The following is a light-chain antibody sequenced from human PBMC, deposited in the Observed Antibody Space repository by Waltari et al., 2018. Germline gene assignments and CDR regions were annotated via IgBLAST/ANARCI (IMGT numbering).Light chain of an antibody. CDR3: QQYNSYSLLS. CDR2: RAS. Sequence: CLASQSISNLLAWYQQKPGKAPKLLIYRASTRASGVPSRFSGSGAGTTFTLTISSLQPDDFATYYCQQYNSYSLLSFGGGTQVEIK. V-gene: IGKV1-5*03. J-gene: IGKJ4*01. CDR1: QSISNL.